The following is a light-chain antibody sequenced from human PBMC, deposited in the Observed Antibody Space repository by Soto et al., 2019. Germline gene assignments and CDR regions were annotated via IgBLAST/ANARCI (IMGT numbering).Light chain of an antibody. CDR3: QQYGSSPIT. CDR1: QSISSYS. Sequence: EVVLTQSPGTLSLSPGEGATLSCRASQSISSYSLAWYQQKPGQAPRLLIYGASSRATGIPDRFSGSGSGTDFTLTISRLEPEDFAVYYCQQYGSSPITFGQGTRLEIK. CDR2: GAS. J-gene: IGKJ5*01. V-gene: IGKV3-20*01.